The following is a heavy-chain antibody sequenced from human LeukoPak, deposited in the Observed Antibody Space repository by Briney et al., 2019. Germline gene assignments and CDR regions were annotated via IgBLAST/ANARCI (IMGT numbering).Heavy chain of an antibody. D-gene: IGHD2-15*01. J-gene: IGHJ4*02. V-gene: IGHV3-33*06. Sequence: GRSLRLSCAASGFTFSNYGIHWVRQAPGKGLEWVAVIYYDGTNKYYADSVKGRFSISRDNSKNTLYLQMYSLRAEDTAVYYCAKSTCSDGTCSLSYFDYWGQGTLVTVSS. CDR1: GFTFSNYG. CDR2: IYYDGTNK. CDR3: AKSTCSDGTCSLSYFDY.